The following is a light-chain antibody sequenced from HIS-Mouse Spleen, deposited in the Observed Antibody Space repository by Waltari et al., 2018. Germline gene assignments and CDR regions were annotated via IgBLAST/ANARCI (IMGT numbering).Light chain of an antibody. Sequence: QSALTQPASVSGSPGQSITISCTGTSSDVGGYNYFSWYQQHPGKAPKLMIYEVSNRPSGVSNRFSGSKSGNTASLTISGLQAEDEADYYCSSYTSSSWVFGGGTKLTVL. CDR3: SSYTSSSWV. J-gene: IGLJ3*02. CDR2: EVS. CDR1: SSDVGGYNY. V-gene: IGLV2-14*01.